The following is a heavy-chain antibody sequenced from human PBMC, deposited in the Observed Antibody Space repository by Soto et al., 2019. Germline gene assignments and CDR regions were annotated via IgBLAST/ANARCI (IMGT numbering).Heavy chain of an antibody. CDR1: GGSFSGYY. V-gene: IGHV4-34*01. J-gene: IGHJ4*02. D-gene: IGHD6-6*01. Sequence: QVQLQQWGAGLLKPSETLSLTCAVNGGSFSGYYWSWIRQPPGRGLEWIGEINHSGGTSYNPSLKSRVTISVDTFKNQFSLKVTSVTAADTAMYYCARGGVADRLLNWGQGTLVTVSS. CDR2: INHSGGT. CDR3: ARGGVADRLLN.